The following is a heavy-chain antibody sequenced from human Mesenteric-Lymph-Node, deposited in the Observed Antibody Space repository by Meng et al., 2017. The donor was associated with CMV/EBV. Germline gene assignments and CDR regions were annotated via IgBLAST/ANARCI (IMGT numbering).Heavy chain of an antibody. CDR3: AATDCFSSAYRDY. V-gene: IGHV3-21*01. J-gene: IGHJ4*02. CDR2: IDGSSHFI. CDR1: GFTFSTYS. D-gene: IGHD3-22*01. Sequence: GESLKISCVASGFTFSTYSMTWVRQAPGKGLEWVSSIDGSSHFIYYAYSVKGRFTISRDNAKNSLYLQMNSLGAEDTAVYYCAATDCFSSAYRDYWGQGTLVTVSS.